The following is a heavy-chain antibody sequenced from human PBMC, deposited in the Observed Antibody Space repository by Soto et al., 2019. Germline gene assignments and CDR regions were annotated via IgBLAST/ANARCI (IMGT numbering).Heavy chain of an antibody. CDR3: VRQLTAVADIVY. CDR2: IDPGDSET. D-gene: IGHD6-13*01. J-gene: IGHJ4*02. Sequence: GECLNLSCTGSGNIFIAYLSGWVRQMPGKVLEWMGIIDPGDSETKYSPSFQGQVTISVDKSISTAYLQWSSLKASDTAMYYCVRQLTAVADIVYWGQGTLVTV. CDR1: GNIFIAYL. V-gene: IGHV5-51*01.